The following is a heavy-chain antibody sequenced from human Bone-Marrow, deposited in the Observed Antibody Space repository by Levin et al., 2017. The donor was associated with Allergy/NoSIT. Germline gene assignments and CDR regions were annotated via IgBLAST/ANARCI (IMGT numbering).Heavy chain of an antibody. CDR2: MSSDGTNK. CDR1: GFASRRYD. J-gene: IGHJ3*01. V-gene: IGHV3-30*18. Sequence: GGSLRLSCAASGFASRRYDMHWVRQAPGKGLEWVAMMSSDGTNKYYVESEKGRFTISRDSSRNTLFLEMSSLRPEDTAVYYCAKLSSTKYLDAFDFWGPGTMVTVSS. D-gene: IGHD2-8*01. CDR3: AKLSSTKYLDAFDF.